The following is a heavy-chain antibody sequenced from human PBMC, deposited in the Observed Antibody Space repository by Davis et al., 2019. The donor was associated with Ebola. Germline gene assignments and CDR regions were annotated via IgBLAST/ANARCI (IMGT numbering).Heavy chain of an antibody. CDR3: ARGGAGSGGDV. J-gene: IGHJ6*02. CDR2: IYYSGST. Sequence: LETLSLTCTVSGGSISSYYWSWIRQPPGKGLEWIGYIYYSGSTNYNPSLKSRVTISVDTSKNQFSLKLSSVTAADTAVYYCARGGAGSGGDVWGQGTTVTVSS. CDR1: GGSISSYY. D-gene: IGHD3-10*01. V-gene: IGHV4-59*12.